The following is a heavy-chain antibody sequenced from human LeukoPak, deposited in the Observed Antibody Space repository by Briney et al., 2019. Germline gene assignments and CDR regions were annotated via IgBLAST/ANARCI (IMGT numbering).Heavy chain of an antibody. Sequence: EPSETLSLTCTVSGGSISSYYWSWIRQPPGKGLEWIGYIYYSGSTNYNPSLKSRVTISVDTSKNQFSLKLSSVTAADTAVYYCARERGAVAFDYWGQGTLVTVSS. CDR1: GGSISSYY. J-gene: IGHJ4*02. CDR2: IYYSGST. CDR3: ARERGAVAFDY. D-gene: IGHD6-19*01. V-gene: IGHV4-59*01.